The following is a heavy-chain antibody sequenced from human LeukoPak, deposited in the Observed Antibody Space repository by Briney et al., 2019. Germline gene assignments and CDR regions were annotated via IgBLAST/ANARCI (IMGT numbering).Heavy chain of an antibody. CDR1: GFPFSSHN. D-gene: IGHD6-19*01. CDR3: ARAIFSSGWYLVVY. V-gene: IGHV3-21*01. J-gene: IGHJ4*02. CDR2: ITSSSNYI. Sequence: GGSLRLSCAASGFPFSSHNMNWVRQAPGKGLEWVSYITSSSNYIYYADSVKGRFTISRDNAKNSLYLQMNSLRAEATAVYYCARAIFSSGWYLVVYWGQGTLVTVSS.